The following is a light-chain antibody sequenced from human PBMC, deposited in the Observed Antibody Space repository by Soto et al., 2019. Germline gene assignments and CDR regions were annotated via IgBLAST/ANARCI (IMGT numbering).Light chain of an antibody. CDR2: EVN. CDR1: SSDVGGYNS. J-gene: IGLJ1*01. Sequence: QSALTQPPSASGSPGQSVTISCTGTSSDVGGYNSVSWYQQHPGKAPKLMIYEVNKRPSGVPDRFSGSKSGNTASLTASGLQAEDEADYYCSSYAGSNTDYVFGSGTKVTVL. CDR3: SSYAGSNTDYV. V-gene: IGLV2-8*01.